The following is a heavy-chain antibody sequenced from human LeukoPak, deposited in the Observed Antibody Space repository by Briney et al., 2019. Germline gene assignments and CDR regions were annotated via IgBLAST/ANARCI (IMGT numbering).Heavy chain of an antibody. CDR3: VKDRTINGRSSPFDS. CDR1: GFSFTIYG. V-gene: IGHV3-30*18. J-gene: IGHJ4*02. Sequence: GGSLRLSCAASGFSFTIYGMHGVRQAPLKGLEWLAAISYDGRNQNYADSVKGRFTIFRDNSQNTLYLQMNSLRAEDTALYYCVKDRTINGRSSPFDSWGQGTLVTVSS. D-gene: IGHD1-26*01. CDR2: ISYDGRNQ.